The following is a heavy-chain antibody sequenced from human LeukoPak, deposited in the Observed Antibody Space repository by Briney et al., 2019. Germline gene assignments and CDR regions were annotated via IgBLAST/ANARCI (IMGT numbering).Heavy chain of an antibody. D-gene: IGHD6-13*01. CDR3: ARDQTAAVYYYYGMDV. J-gene: IGHJ6*02. Sequence: ASVKVSCKASGYTFTSYAMNWVRQAPGQGLEWMGWINTNTGNPTYAQGFTGRFVFSLDTSVSTAYLQISSLKAEDTAVYYCARDQTAAVYYYYGMDVWGQGTTVTVSS. V-gene: IGHV7-4-1*02. CDR1: GYTFTSYA. CDR2: INTNTGNP.